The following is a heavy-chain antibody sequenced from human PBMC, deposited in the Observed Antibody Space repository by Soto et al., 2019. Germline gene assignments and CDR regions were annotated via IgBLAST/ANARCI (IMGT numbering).Heavy chain of an antibody. CDR3: ASLGTTMTSFDS. V-gene: IGHV4-4*02. CDR1: GGSMYSSNW. Sequence: SETLSLTCAVSGGSMYSSNWWSWVRQPPGRGLEWIGQIFHSGAANYNLSLKSRVTISLDKSENQFSLKMSSVTAADTAVYYCASLGTTMTSFDSWGQGTLVTVSS. CDR2: IFHSGAA. D-gene: IGHD1-7*01. J-gene: IGHJ4*02.